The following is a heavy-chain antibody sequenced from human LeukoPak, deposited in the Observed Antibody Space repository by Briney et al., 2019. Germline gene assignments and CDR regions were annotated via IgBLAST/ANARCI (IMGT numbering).Heavy chain of an antibody. CDR2: ISGSGGST. J-gene: IGHJ4*02. CDR1: GFTFSSYA. V-gene: IGHV3-23*01. Sequence: GGSLRLSCAASGFTFSSYAMSWVRQAPGKGLEWVSDISGSGGSTYYADSVKGRFTISRDNSKNTLYLQMNSLRAEDTAVYYCGGTDYSNFLQTYYFDYWGQGTLVTVSS. CDR3: GGTDYSNFLQTYYFDY. D-gene: IGHD4-11*01.